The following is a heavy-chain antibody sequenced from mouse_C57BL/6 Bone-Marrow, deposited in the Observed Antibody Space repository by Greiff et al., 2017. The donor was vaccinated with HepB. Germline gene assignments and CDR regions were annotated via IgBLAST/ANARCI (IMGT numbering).Heavy chain of an antibody. CDR2: SRNKANDYTT. CDR1: GFTFSDFY. J-gene: IGHJ2*01. V-gene: IGHV7-1*01. D-gene: IGHD2-1*01. CDR3: ARDVYGNFDY. Sequence: EVKLVESGGGLVQSGRSLRLSCATSGFTFSDFYMEWVRQAPGKGLEWIAASRNKANDYTTEYSASVKGRFIVSRYTSQSILYLQMNALRAEDTAIYYCARDVYGNFDYWGQGTTLTVSS.